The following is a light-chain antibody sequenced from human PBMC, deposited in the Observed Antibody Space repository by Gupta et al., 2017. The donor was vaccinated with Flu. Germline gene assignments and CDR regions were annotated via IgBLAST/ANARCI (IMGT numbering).Light chain of an antibody. CDR3: QQDGRSPQT. V-gene: IGKV3-20*01. Sequence: ELVLTQSPGTLSLSPGKRATLSCRAGQTISSSYLAWYQQKPGQAPRLLIDGASSRATGIQDRFSGRGSGTVFTLIIRRLEPEDVAVYYCQQDGRSPQTFGQGTKVEIK. J-gene: IGKJ1*01. CDR2: GAS. CDR1: QTISSSY.